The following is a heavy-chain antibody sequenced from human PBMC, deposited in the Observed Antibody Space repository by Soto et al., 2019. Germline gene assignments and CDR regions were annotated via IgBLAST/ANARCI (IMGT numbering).Heavy chain of an antibody. V-gene: IGHV3-43*01. CDR2: ITWDAVSL. Sequence: EVQLVESGGVVVQPGGSLRLSCAVSGFIFNDYSMHWVRQAPGKGLEWVALITWDAVSLYYADSVKGRFTISRDNSETSLSLQMNILSTEDTALYYCVKDMGPRDGYTFGLGACESWGQGTLVTVSS. CDR1: GFIFNDYS. CDR3: VKDMGPRDGYTFGLGACES. J-gene: IGHJ4*02. D-gene: IGHD1-26*01.